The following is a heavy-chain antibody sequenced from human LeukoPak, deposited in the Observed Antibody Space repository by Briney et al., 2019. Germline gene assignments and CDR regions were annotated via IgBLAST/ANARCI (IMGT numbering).Heavy chain of an antibody. CDR2: INPNSGGT. J-gene: IGHJ4*02. Sequence: ASVKVSCKASGYTFTGYYMHWVRQAPGQGLEWMGWINPNSGGTNYAQKFQGRVTMTRDTSISTAYMELSRLRSDDTAVYYCARVGSSSWYVLDYWGQGTLVTVSS. V-gene: IGHV1-2*02. D-gene: IGHD6-13*01. CDR3: ARVGSSSWYVLDY. CDR1: GYTFTGYY.